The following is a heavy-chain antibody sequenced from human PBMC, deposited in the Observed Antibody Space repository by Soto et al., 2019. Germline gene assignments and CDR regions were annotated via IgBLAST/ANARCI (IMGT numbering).Heavy chain of an antibody. CDR1: GFSFSKYW. V-gene: IGHV3-7*01. J-gene: IGHJ4*02. Sequence: EVQLVESGGGLVQPGGSLRLSCEASGFSFSKYWMTWVRQAPGKGVEWVANIKQNGSEKYYADSVKGRFTISRDNAQTSLSLQMNALRVEDTALYYCARDGFCTGGSCYSGLVYWVKGILVTVSS. D-gene: IGHD2-15*01. CDR2: IKQNGSEK. CDR3: ARDGFCTGGSCYSGLVY.